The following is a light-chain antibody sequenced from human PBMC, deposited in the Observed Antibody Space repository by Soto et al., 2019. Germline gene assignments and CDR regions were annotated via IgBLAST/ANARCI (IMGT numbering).Light chain of an antibody. CDR1: QGISFY. CDR2: AAS. V-gene: IGKV1-9*01. J-gene: IGKJ2*01. Sequence: DIQLTQSPSFVSASVGDRVTITCRASQGISFYLAWYQQKPGTTPKLLIYAASTLQSGVPSRFSGSGSGTEFTLTISSLQPEDFATYFCQQLHTYPYAFGQGTKLEIK. CDR3: QQLHTYPYA.